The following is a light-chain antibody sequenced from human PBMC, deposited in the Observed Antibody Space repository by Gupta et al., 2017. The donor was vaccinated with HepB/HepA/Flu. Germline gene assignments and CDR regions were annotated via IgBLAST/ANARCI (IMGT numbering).Light chain of an antibody. CDR3: SSYTSSSTYV. CDR1: SSDVGGYNY. J-gene: IGLJ1*01. Sequence: QSALTQPASVSGSPGQSITISCTGTSSDVGGYNYVSWYQQHPGKAPQLMIYDVSNRPSGVSNRFSGSNSGNTASLTISGLHTEDEADYYCSSYTSSSTYVFGTGTKVTVL. V-gene: IGLV2-14*03. CDR2: DVS.